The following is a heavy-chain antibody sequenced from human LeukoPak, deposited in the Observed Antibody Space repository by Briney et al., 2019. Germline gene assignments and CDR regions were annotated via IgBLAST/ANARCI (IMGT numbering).Heavy chain of an antibody. CDR2: IDYSGST. J-gene: IGHJ6*03. CDR3: ARTHYDFWSGSERNYYYYMDV. D-gene: IGHD3-3*01. Sequence: SETLSLTSTVSVGSISSSSYYWGSIRQPPGKWLEWIGSIDYSGSTYYTPSVKSRVTISVDTSKNQFSLKLSSVTAADTAVYSCARTHYDFWSGSERNYYYYMDVWGKGNTVTVSS. V-gene: IGHV4-39*07. CDR1: VGSISSSSYY.